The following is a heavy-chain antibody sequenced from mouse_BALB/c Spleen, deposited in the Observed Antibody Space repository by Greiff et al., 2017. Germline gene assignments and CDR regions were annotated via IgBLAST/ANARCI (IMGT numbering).Heavy chain of an antibody. D-gene: IGHD5-5*01. CDR3: ARSLPLLYFDY. J-gene: IGHJ2*01. V-gene: IGHV1-77*01. CDR2: IYPGSGST. CDR1: GYTFTDYV. Sequence: VQLVESGPELVKPGASVKMSCKASGYTFTDYVISWVKQRTGQGLEWIGEIYPGSGSTYYNEKFKGKATLTADKSSNTAYMQLSSLTSEDSAVYFCARSLPLLYFDYWGQGTTLTVSS.